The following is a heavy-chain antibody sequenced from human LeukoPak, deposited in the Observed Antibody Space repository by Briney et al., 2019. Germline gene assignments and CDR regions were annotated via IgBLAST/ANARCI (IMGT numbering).Heavy chain of an antibody. CDR2: NSQTGTT. D-gene: IGHD6-19*01. Sequence: PSGTLSLTCAVFDDSIYSNKWWSWLRQPPGKGLEWIGENSQTGTTYYDPSLKSRTTISRDRSKNHFSLTLTSATAADTAVYFCTSHMAVAGTRGFDDWGPGTLVTVSS. J-gene: IGHJ4*02. CDR3: TSHMAVAGTRGFDD. V-gene: IGHV4-4*02. CDR1: DDSIYSNKW.